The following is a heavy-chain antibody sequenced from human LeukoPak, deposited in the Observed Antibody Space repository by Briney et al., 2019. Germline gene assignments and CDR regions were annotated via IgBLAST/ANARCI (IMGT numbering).Heavy chain of an antibody. CDR3: AKDIGGYSYAADY. J-gene: IGHJ4*02. CDR1: GFTFDNYA. CDR2: ISGDGGRT. V-gene: IGHV3-43*02. D-gene: IGHD5-18*01. Sequence: GGPLRLSCAASGFTFDNYAMHWFRQAPGKGLEWFSLISGDGGRTYYADSVKGRFTISRDNSKNSLYLQMNSLRTEDTAFYCCAKDIGGYSYAADYWGQGTLVTVSS.